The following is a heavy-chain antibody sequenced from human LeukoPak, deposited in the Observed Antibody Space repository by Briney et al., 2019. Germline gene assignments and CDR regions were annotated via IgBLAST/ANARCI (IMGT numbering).Heavy chain of an antibody. J-gene: IGHJ4*02. CDR1: GGSISSGSYY. Sequence: PSETLSLTCTVSGGSISSGSYYWSWIRQPAGKGLEWIGRIYTSGSTNYNPSLKSRVTISVDTSKNQFSLKLSSVTAADTAVYYCARMNYYDSSGPIDYWGQGTLVTVSS. CDR3: ARMNYYDSSGPIDY. CDR2: IYTSGST. V-gene: IGHV4-61*02. D-gene: IGHD3-22*01.